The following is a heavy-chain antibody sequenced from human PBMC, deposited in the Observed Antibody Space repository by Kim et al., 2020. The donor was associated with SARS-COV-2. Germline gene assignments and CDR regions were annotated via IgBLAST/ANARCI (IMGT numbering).Heavy chain of an antibody. J-gene: IGHJ4*02. CDR3: ARSVFGDNY. CDR2: INQDGSES. D-gene: IGHD3-10*02. Sequence: GGSLRLSCAASGFTFSHDWMTWVRQAPGKGLEWVANINQDGSESYYVDSVKGRFTISRDNAKNSLYLQMNSLRVEDTAVYYCARSVFGDNYWGQGTWSASP. V-gene: IGHV3-7*01. CDR1: GFTFSHDW.